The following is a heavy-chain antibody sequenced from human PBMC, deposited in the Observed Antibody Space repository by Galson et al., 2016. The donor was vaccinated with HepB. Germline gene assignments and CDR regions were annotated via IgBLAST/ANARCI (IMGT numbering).Heavy chain of an antibody. J-gene: IGHJ6*04. D-gene: IGHD5-12*01. V-gene: IGHV3-21*01. CDR3: ARASGGGYDWDYYYGMNV. CDR1: GFIFSTHS. Sequence: SLRLSCAGSGFIFSTHSMAWVRQAPGKGLEWVSLISSGSTYIYYADSVRGRFTISRDNAGNSLCLQMNTLRADDTAVYYCARASGGGYDWDYYYGMNVWGKGTTVTVSS. CDR2: ISSGSTYI.